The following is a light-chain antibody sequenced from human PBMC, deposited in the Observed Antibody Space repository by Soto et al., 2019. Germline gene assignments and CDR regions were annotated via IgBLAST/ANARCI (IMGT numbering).Light chain of an antibody. Sequence: IDMTQSRATLSVPPGERATLSWRASQSVSDYCSWYQQKPGQPPRLLIYDASTRGTGIPARFSGSGSGTDFTLTISSIEPQDVALDYCQQRYNWPPWTFGQGTKVDIK. CDR1: QSVSDY. CDR2: DAS. V-gene: IGKV3-11*01. J-gene: IGKJ1*01. CDR3: QQRYNWPPWT.